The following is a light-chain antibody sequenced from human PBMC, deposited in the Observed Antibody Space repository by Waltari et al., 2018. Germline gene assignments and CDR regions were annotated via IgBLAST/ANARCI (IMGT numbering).Light chain of an antibody. Sequence: DIQMTQSPSSLSASVGDRVTITCQASRDINNYLNWYQQKPGKAPKLLIYDASTLETGVPSRFSGSGSGTDFVVTISRLQPEDIATYYCQHYDGVPPWTFGQGTRVDFK. CDR1: RDINNY. CDR2: DAS. J-gene: IGKJ1*01. CDR3: QHYDGVPPWT. V-gene: IGKV1-33*01.